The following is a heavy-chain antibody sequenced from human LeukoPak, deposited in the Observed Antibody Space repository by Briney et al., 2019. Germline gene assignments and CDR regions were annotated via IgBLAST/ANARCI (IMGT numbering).Heavy chain of an antibody. CDR2: ISSSRTYI. J-gene: IGHJ4*02. D-gene: IGHD5-24*01. V-gene: IGHV3-21*01. CDR3: ARAYRYGYNSPLDY. CDR1: GFTFSSYS. Sequence: GGSLRLSCAAPGFTFSSYSMNWVRQAPGKGLEWVSYISSSRTYIYYADSVNGRFTIYRDNCKNSLNLQMNSLRAEDTAVYYCARAYRYGYNSPLDYCGQGTLVTVSS.